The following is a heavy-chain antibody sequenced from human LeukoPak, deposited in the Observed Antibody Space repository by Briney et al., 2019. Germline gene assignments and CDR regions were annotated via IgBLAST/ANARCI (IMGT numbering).Heavy chain of an antibody. CDR1: GGSFSGYY. V-gene: IGHV4-34*01. Sequence: SETLSLTCAVYGGSFSGYYWSWIRQPPGKGLEWIGEINHSGSTNYNPSLKSRVTISVDTSKNQFSLKLSSVTAADTAVYYCARDLEQQLVLWEFEDWGQGTLVTVSS. D-gene: IGHD6-13*01. J-gene: IGHJ4*02. CDR3: ARDLEQQLVLWEFED. CDR2: INHSGST.